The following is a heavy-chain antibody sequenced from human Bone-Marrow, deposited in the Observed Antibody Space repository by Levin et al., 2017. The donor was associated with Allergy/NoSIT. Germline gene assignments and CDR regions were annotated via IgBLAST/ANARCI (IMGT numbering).Heavy chain of an antibody. CDR3: SAPAVAGTDYYYGMDV. CDR1: GYTFTSYG. D-gene: IGHD6-19*01. Sequence: VASVKVSCKASGYTFTSYGISWVRQAPGQGLEWMGWISAYNGNTNYAQKLQGRVTMTTDTSTSTAYMELRSLRSDDTAVYYCSAPAVAGTDYYYGMDVWGQGTTVTVSS. CDR2: ISAYNGNT. V-gene: IGHV1-18*01. J-gene: IGHJ6*02.